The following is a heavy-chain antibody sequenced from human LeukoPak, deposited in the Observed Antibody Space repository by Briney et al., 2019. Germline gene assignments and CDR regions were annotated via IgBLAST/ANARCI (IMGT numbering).Heavy chain of an antibody. D-gene: IGHD7-27*01. CDR2: ISSSGSTI. V-gene: IGHV3-11*04. J-gene: IGHJ6*03. Sequence: GGSLRLSCAASGFTFSDYYMSWIRQAPGKGLERVSSISSSGSTIYYADSVKGRFTISRDNAKNSLYLQMNSLRAEDTAVYYCARVPYLGYYYYYYYMDVWGKGTTVTVSS. CDR3: ARVPYLGYYYYYYYMDV. CDR1: GFTFSDYY.